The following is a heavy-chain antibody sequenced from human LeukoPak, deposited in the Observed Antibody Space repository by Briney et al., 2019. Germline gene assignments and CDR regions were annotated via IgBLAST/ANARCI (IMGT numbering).Heavy chain of an antibody. D-gene: IGHD3-22*01. Sequence: GGSLRLSCAASGFTFSSYAMHWVRQAPGKGLEWVAVISYDGRNKYYADSVKGRFTISRDNSKNTLYLQMNSLRAEDTAVYYCARVGSTMIVVVDFDYWGQGTLVTVSS. CDR1: GFTFSSYA. J-gene: IGHJ4*02. CDR3: ARVGSTMIVVVDFDY. V-gene: IGHV3-30-3*01. CDR2: ISYDGRNK.